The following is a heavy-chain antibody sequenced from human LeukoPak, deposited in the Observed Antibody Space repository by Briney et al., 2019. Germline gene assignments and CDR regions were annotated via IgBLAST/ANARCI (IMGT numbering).Heavy chain of an antibody. D-gene: IGHD3-10*01. J-gene: IGHJ4*02. V-gene: IGHV1-18*01. CDR1: GYTFTSYG. Sequence: GASVKVSCKASGYTFTSYGISWVRQAPGQGLEWMGWISAYNGNTNYAQKLQGRVTMTTDTSTSTAYMELRSLRSDDTAVYYCARVLWFGELPRLMDYWGQGTLVAVSS. CDR2: ISAYNGNT. CDR3: ARVLWFGELPRLMDY.